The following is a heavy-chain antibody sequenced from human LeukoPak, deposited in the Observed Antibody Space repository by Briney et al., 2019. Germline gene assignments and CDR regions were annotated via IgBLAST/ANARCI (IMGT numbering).Heavy chain of an antibody. CDR2: ISYGGST. Sequence: SETLSLTCTVSDASFNTHYWTWIRQPPGKGLEWIGHISYGGSTNYNPSLKSRVTISVDTSENQFFLRLTSLTAADTAVYYCARDPTTVTKGFDIWGQGTMVTVSS. CDR3: ARDPTTVTKGFDI. D-gene: IGHD4-17*01. J-gene: IGHJ3*02. CDR1: DASFNTHY. V-gene: IGHV4-59*11.